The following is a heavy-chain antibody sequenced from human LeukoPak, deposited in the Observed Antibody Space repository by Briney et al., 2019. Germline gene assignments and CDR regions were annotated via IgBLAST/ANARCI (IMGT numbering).Heavy chain of an antibody. CDR2: ISGSGGST. Sequence: GGSLRLSCAASGFTVSSNYMSWVRQAPGKGLEWVSAISGSGGSTYYADSVKGRFTISRDNSKNTLYLQMNSLRAEDTAVYYCAKDQGYSSSYHFDYWGQGTLVTVSS. D-gene: IGHD6-6*01. J-gene: IGHJ4*02. CDR3: AKDQGYSSSYHFDY. V-gene: IGHV3-23*01. CDR1: GFTVSSNY.